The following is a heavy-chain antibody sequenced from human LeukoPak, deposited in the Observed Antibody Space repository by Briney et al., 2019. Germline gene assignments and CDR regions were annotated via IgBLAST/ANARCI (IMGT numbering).Heavy chain of an antibody. CDR1: GGTFSSYA. CDR3: ASGPIAVAGTKYSNH. CDR2: IIPILGIA. D-gene: IGHD6-19*01. V-gene: IGHV1-69*04. Sequence: ASVKVSCKASGGTFSSYAISWVRQAPGQGLEWMGRIIPILGIANYAQKFQGRVTITADKSTSTAYMELSSLRSEDTAVYYYASGPIAVAGTKYSNHWGQGTLVTVSS. J-gene: IGHJ4*02.